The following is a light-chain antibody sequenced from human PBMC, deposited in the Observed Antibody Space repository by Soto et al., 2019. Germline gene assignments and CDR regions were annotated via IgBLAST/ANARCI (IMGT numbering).Light chain of an antibody. V-gene: IGKV1-12*02. Sequence: DIQMTQSPSSVSASVGDRVTITCRASQGISNWLAWYQQKPGEAPKLLIYAASTLQSGVPSRFSGSGSGTEFTLTISSLQPEAFATYFCQQADSFPSTFGQGTKLEMK. CDR2: AAS. J-gene: IGKJ2*01. CDR1: QGISNW. CDR3: QQADSFPST.